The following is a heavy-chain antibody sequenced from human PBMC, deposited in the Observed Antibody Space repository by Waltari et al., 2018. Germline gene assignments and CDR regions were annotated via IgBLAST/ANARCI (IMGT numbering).Heavy chain of an antibody. V-gene: IGHV3-74*01. D-gene: IGHD6-19*01. J-gene: IGHJ4*02. Sequence: EVQLVESGGGLVQPGGSLRLSCAAYGFTFSHSWMYWVRQSPGKGLVWVSRISRDGSSVNYADSVKGRFTISRDNAKSTLFLQMNSLRVDDTALYYCVTTGVAGFYWGQGTRVTVSS. CDR3: VTTGVAGFY. CDR1: GFTFSHSW. CDR2: ISRDGSSV.